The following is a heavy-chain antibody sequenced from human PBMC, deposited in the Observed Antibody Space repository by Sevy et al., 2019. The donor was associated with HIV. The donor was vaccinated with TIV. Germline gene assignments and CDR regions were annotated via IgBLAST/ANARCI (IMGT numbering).Heavy chain of an antibody. D-gene: IGHD3-10*01. V-gene: IGHV3-7*03. Sequence: GGSLRLSCEASGFTFSASWMSWVRQAPGRGAEWVANIREDGSDRVYVDSVKGRFTISRDNAKNSLHLQMNSLRVEDTAVYYCAKVGGAGHFDGWGQGTLVTVSS. J-gene: IGHJ4*02. CDR3: AKVGGAGHFDG. CDR1: GFTFSASW. CDR2: IREDGSDR.